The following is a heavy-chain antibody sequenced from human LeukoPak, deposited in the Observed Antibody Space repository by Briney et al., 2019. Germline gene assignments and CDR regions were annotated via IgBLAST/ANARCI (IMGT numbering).Heavy chain of an antibody. D-gene: IGHD3-10*01. V-gene: IGHV1-2*04. CDR1: GYTFTGYY. CDR2: INPNSDGT. J-gene: IGHJ4*02. Sequence: ASVTVSCKASGYTFTGYYMHWVRQAPGQGLEWMGWINPNSDGTNYAQKFQGWVTMTRDTSISTAYMELSRLRSDDTAVYYCAREVGESFDYWGQGTLVTVSS. CDR3: AREVGESFDY.